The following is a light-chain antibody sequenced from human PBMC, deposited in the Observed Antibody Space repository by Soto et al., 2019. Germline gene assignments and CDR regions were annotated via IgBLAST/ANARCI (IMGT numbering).Light chain of an antibody. V-gene: IGKV1-5*01. J-gene: IGKJ1*01. CDR3: LQYNSYPRT. CDR1: QSISSW. Sequence: VDRVTITCRASQSISSWLAWYQQKPGKAPNLLIYYASSLESGDPSRFSGSGSGTEFTFTISSLQPDDFATHLVLQYNSYPRTFGKGTMV. CDR2: YAS.